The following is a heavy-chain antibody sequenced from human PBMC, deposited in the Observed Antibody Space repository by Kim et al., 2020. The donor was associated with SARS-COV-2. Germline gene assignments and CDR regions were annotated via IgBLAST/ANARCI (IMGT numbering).Heavy chain of an antibody. V-gene: IGHV3-9*01. J-gene: IGHJ1*01. D-gene: IGHD6-13*01. CDR3: AKAPYSSSWYEYFQH. Sequence: GGSLRLSCAASGFTFDDYAMHWVRQAPGKGLEWVSGISWNSGSIGYADSVKGRFTISRDNAKNSLYLQMNSLRAEDTALYYCAKAPYSSSWYEYFQHWG. CDR2: ISWNSGSI. CDR1: GFTFDDYA.